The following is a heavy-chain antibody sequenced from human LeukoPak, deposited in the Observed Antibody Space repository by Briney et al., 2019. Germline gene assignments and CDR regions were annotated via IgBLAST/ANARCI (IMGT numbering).Heavy chain of an antibody. D-gene: IGHD3-22*01. J-gene: IGHJ4*02. CDR3: ARDYIGSGSGSFDL. CDR2: ISSSGATV. Sequence: GGSLRLSCAASGFGFSDDSMSWIRQAPGKGLEWISYISSSGATVYFADSVEGRFTISRDNARNSLYLQMNSLRAEDTAVFYCARDYIGSGSGSFDLWGQGTLVTVSS. V-gene: IGHV3-11*04. CDR1: GFGFSDDS.